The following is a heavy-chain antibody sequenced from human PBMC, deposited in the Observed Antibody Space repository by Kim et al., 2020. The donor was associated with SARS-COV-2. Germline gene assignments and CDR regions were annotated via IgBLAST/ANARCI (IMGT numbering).Heavy chain of an antibody. Sequence: SETLSLTCTVSGGSISSSSYYWGWIRQPPGKGLVWIGIIYYSGSTYYNPSLTGRVTISVDTSKCQFTLKLSSVTAADTAVYYCAREPREAAEEAFAIWGQGTMVTVSS. CDR2: IYYSGST. CDR1: GGSISSSSYY. V-gene: IGHV4-39*06. CDR3: AREPREAAEEAFAI. J-gene: IGHJ3*02.